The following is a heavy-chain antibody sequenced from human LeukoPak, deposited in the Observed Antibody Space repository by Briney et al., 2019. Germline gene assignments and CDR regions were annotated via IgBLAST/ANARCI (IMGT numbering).Heavy chain of an antibody. CDR2: ISGSGGST. V-gene: IGHV3-23*01. D-gene: IGHD6-19*01. CDR3: ARVGYSSGWYFDY. CDR1: EFTFSSYA. J-gene: IGHJ4*02. Sequence: GGSLGLSCVASEFTFSSYAMSWVRQAPGKGLEWVSAISGSGGSTYYADSVKGRFTISRDNSKNTLYLQMNSLRAEDTAVYYCARVGYSSGWYFDYWGQGTLVTVSS.